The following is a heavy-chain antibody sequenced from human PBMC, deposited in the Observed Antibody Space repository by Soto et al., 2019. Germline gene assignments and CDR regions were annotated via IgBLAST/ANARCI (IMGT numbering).Heavy chain of an antibody. CDR1: GFTFSTYG. V-gene: IGHV3-33*01. D-gene: IGHD3-10*01. Sequence: QVQLVESGGGVVQPGRSLRLSCAASGFTFSTYGMHWVRQAPGKGLEWVAVIWYDGGNKYYADSVKGRFTISGDNSKNTLYLQMSSLRAEDTAVYYCARVRSNHYYGMDVWGQGATVTVSS. J-gene: IGHJ6*02. CDR3: ARVRSNHYYGMDV. CDR2: IWYDGGNK.